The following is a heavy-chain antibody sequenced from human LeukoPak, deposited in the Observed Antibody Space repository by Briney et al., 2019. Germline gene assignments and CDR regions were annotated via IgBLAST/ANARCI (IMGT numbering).Heavy chain of an antibody. J-gene: IGHJ1*01. CDR2: INPNSGNT. Sequence: ASVKVSCKASGYTFTSYGISWVRQAPGQGLQWMGWINPNSGNTGYAQKFQGRITITRNTSISTVYMELSSLRSEDTAVYYCARGPPTAQYFQHWGQGTLVTVSS. D-gene: IGHD1-1*01. V-gene: IGHV1-8*03. CDR1: GYTFTSYG. CDR3: ARGPPTAQYFQH.